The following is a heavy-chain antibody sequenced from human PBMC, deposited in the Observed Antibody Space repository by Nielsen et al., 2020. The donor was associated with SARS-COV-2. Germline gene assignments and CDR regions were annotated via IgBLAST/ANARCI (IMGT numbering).Heavy chain of an antibody. Sequence: SVKVSCKASGGTFSSYAISWVRQAPGQGLEWMGGIIPIFGTANYAQKFQGRVTITADESTSTVYMELSSLRSEDTAVYYCAREVYYDFWSGYSGKYGMDVWGQGTTVTVSS. J-gene: IGHJ6*02. CDR1: GGTFSSYA. V-gene: IGHV1-69*13. D-gene: IGHD3-3*01. CDR3: AREVYYDFWSGYSGKYGMDV. CDR2: IIPIFGTA.